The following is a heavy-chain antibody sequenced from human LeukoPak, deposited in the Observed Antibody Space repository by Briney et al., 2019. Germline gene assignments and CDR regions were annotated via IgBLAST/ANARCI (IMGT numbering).Heavy chain of an antibody. D-gene: IGHD3-3*01. CDR3: ARDPNDFWSGLY. Sequence: PSQTLSLTCTVSGGSISSGDYYWSRIRQPPRKGLEWIGYIYYSGSTYYNPSLKSRVTISVDTSKNQFSLKLSSVTAADTAVYYCARDPNDFWSGLYWGQGTLVTVSS. CDR2: IYYSGST. CDR1: GGSISSGDYY. V-gene: IGHV4-30-4*08. J-gene: IGHJ4*02.